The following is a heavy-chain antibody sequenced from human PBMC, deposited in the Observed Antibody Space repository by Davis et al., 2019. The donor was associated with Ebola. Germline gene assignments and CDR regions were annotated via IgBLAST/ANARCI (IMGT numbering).Heavy chain of an antibody. D-gene: IGHD3-3*01. V-gene: IGHV1-69*05. Sequence: SVKVSCKASGYTFTSYYIHWVRQAPGQGLEWMGGDIPVSGTPNYAQRFQGRVTFTTDESTSTAYMELRSLRSEDTAVYYCVRDVSGLFDYWGQGTLVTVSS. CDR1: GYTFTSYY. CDR2: DIPVSGTP. CDR3: VRDVSGLFDY. J-gene: IGHJ4*02.